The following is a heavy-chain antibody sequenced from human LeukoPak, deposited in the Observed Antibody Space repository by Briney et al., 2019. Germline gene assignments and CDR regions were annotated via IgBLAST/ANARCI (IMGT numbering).Heavy chain of an antibody. D-gene: IGHD3-22*01. CDR2: ISSSGNSI. CDR3: ARQVGFCSDSTCYFDY. J-gene: IGHJ4*02. CDR1: GFTFSNHQ. V-gene: IGHV3-48*03. Sequence: GGSLRLSCAGSGFTFSNHQMNWVRQAPGKGLEWISYISSSGNSIHYADSVKGRFTISRDNAANLLFLQMSSLRADDTAIYYCARQVGFCSDSTCYFDYWGQGALVTVSS.